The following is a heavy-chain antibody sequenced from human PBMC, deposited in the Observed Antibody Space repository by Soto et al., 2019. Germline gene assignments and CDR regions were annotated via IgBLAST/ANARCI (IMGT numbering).Heavy chain of an antibody. CDR2: IYYSGST. CDR3: ARHRTYYDFWSGYGDAFDI. Sequence: SETLSLTCTVSGGSISSYYLSWIRQPPGKGLEWIGYIYYSGSTNYNPSLKSRVTISVDTSKNQFSLKLSSVTAADTAVYYCARHRTYYDFWSGYGDAFDIWGQGTMVTVSS. D-gene: IGHD3-3*01. V-gene: IGHV4-59*08. CDR1: GGSISSYY. J-gene: IGHJ3*02.